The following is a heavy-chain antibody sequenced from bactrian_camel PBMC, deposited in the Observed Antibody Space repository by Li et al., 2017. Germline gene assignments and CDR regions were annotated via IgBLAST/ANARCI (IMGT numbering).Heavy chain of an antibody. V-gene: IGHV3S1*01. J-gene: IGHJ6*01. D-gene: IGHD2*01. CDR2: IWVPDGST. CDR1: GWPYTSAC. CDR3: ATRAYCSGGYCTRRSEMEEAFGY. Sequence: HVQLVESGGGSVQTGGSLSLSCVVSGWPYTSACMGWFRQAPGKEREGVAGIWVPDGSTHYAAPVKGRFTIFRDNTRNTVALQMNSLKSEDTALYYCATRAYCSGGYCTRRSEMEEAFGYWGQGTQVTVS.